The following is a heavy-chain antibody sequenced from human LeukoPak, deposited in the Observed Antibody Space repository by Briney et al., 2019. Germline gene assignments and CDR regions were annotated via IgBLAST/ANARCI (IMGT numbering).Heavy chain of an antibody. CDR2: VMSDGSST. J-gene: IGHJ4*02. Sequence: GGSLRLSCSASGFTFSSHAMHWVRQAPGKGLEYVSAVMSDGSSTYYADSVKGRFTISRDNSKNMLYLQMSGLRAEDTAVYYCVKTVYGSETTFFDYWGQGTLVTVSS. CDR3: VKTVYGSETTFFDY. CDR1: GFTFSSHA. D-gene: IGHD3-10*01. V-gene: IGHV3-64D*06.